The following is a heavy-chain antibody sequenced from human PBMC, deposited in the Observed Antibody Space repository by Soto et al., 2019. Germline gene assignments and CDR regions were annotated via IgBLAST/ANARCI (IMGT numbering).Heavy chain of an antibody. D-gene: IGHD3-10*01. J-gene: IGHJ4*02. V-gene: IGHV4-4*02. CDR3: ARYFRGVISPFDY. CDR1: GGSISSSNW. Sequence: PSETLSLTCAVSGGSISSSNWWSWVRQPPGKGLEWIGYIYHSGSTNYNPSLKSRATISVDASKNQFSLKLSSVTAADTAVYYCARYFRGVISPFDYWGQGTLVTVSS. CDR2: IYHSGST.